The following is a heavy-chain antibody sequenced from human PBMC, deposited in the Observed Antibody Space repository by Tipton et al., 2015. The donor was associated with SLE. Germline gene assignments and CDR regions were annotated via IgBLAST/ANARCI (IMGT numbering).Heavy chain of an antibody. V-gene: IGHV4-59*12. CDR1: GASISSYY. CDR2: FYHSGNS. J-gene: IGHJ4*02. Sequence: TLSLTCTVSGASISSYYWSWIRQPPGKGLEWIGNFYHSGNSDYNPSLKGRVTISADTSKNQFSLKLSSVTAADTAVYYCVTFFVEGDTIFGPGGWGRGTLVTVSS. CDR3: VTFFVEGDTIFGPGG. D-gene: IGHD3-3*01.